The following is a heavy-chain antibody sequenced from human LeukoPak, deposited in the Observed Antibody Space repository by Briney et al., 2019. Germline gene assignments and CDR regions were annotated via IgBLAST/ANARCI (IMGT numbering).Heavy chain of an antibody. CDR2: INHSGST. V-gene: IGHV4-34*01. Sequence: SETLSLTCAVYGGSFSGYYWSWIRQPPGKGLEWIGEINHSGSTNYNPSLKSRVTISVDTSKNQFSLKLSSVTAADTAVYYCAGGPDCSSTSCYSDYWGQETLVTVSS. CDR1: GGSFSGYY. D-gene: IGHD2-2*01. J-gene: IGHJ4*02. CDR3: AGGPDCSSTSCYSDY.